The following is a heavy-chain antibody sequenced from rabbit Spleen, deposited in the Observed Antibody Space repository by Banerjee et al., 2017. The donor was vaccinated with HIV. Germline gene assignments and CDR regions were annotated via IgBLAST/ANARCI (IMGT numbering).Heavy chain of an antibody. D-gene: IGHD6-1*01. J-gene: IGHJ6*01. Sequence: QEQLEESGGDLVKPEGSLTLSCTASGFSFSNKAVMCWVRQAPGKGLEWIACINAVTGKAVYASWAKGRFTFSKTSSTTVTLQMTSLTAADTATHFCARDTDSSFSSYGMDLWGPGTLVTVS. V-gene: IGHV1S45*01. CDR3: ARDTDSSFSSYGMDL. CDR2: INAVTGKA. CDR1: GFSFSNKAV.